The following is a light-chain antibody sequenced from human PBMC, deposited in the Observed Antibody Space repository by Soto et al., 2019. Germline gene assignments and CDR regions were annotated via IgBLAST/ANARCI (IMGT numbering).Light chain of an antibody. CDR1: QTINNW. CDR3: QQYNNYPWT. CDR2: KVS. V-gene: IGKV1-5*03. J-gene: IGKJ1*01. Sequence: DIQMTQSPSTLSASVGDRVTISCRASQTINNWLGWLQQKPGKAPKLLIYKVSTLESGVPSRFSGSGSGTEFTLIIDGLQTDDFATYYCQQYNNYPWTFGQGTRVEIK.